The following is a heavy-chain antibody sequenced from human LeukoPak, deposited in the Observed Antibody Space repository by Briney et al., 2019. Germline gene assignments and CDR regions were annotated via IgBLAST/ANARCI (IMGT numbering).Heavy chain of an antibody. CDR1: GFTFDDYA. J-gene: IGHJ4*02. D-gene: IGHD6-13*01. CDR2: ISWNSGSI. Sequence: TGGSLRLSCAASGFTFDDYAMHWVRQAPGKGLEWVSGISWNSGSIGYADSVKGRFTISRDNAKNSLYLQMNSLGAEDTALYYCAKGSQLVRSFFDYWGQGTLVTVSS. V-gene: IGHV3-9*01. CDR3: AKGSQLVRSFFDY.